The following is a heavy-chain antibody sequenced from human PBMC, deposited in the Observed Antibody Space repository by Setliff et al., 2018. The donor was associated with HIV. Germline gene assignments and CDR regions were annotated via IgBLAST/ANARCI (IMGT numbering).Heavy chain of an antibody. V-gene: IGHV4-39*01. CDR3: ARPALGIGGGSRFDN. D-gene: IGHD3-10*01. CDR1: GGSFRSSRYY. J-gene: IGHJ4*02. CDR2: IHYGGFF. Sequence: PSETLSLTCTASGGSFRSSRYYWGWIRQPPGKGLEWIGNIHYGGFFWYSPSLKSRVTISVDTSKNQFSLKLSSVTAADTAVYYCARPALGIGGGSRFDNWGQGTRVPVSS.